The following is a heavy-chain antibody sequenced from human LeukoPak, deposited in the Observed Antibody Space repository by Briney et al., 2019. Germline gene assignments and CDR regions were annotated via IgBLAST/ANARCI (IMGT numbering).Heavy chain of an antibody. CDR3: ARTISGSYYNDRLYFDY. Sequence: SGPALANPTPTLTLTCTFSGFSLSTSGMRVSWIRQPPGKALEWLAPIDWDDDKFYSTSLKTRLTISKDTSKNQVVLTMTNMDPVDTATYYCARTISGSYYNDRLYFDYWGQGTLVTVSS. CDR2: IDWDDDK. V-gene: IGHV2-70*04. J-gene: IGHJ4*02. CDR1: GFSLSTSGMR. D-gene: IGHD3-10*01.